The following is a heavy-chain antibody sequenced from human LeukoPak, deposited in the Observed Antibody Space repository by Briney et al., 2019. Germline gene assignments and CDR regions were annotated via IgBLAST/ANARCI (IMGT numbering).Heavy chain of an antibody. J-gene: IGHJ4*02. Sequence: SETLSLTRAVSGGSISSHYWSWLRQPPGEGLEWSAYIHYTGRTNYNPSLKGRVTISVDTSNSQFSLNLNSVTAADTAVYYCARGAGWYDYWGQGTLVTVSS. CDR1: GGSISSHY. V-gene: IGHV4-59*11. D-gene: IGHD6-19*01. CDR3: ARGAGWYDY. CDR2: IHYTGRT.